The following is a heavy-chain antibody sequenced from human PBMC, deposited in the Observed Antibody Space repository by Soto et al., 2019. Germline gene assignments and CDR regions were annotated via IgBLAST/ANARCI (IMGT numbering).Heavy chain of an antibody. Sequence: GGSLRRPCAASGFTLSSYAMSGGHQAPGEGLEWVSASSGSGGSTYYADDVKARFTIARDNSNTTFHLENDSPKAENPAVYECTRRDWIQLWLDYWGQGALVTVSS. V-gene: IGHV3-23*01. CDR3: TRRDWIQLWLDY. J-gene: IGHJ4*02. D-gene: IGHD5-18*01. CDR1: GFTLSSYA. CDR2: SSGSGGST.